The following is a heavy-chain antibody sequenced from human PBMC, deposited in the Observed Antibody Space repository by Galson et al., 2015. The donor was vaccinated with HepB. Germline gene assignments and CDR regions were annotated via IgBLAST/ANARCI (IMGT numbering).Heavy chain of an antibody. CDR2: ISYDGSDK. J-gene: IGHJ3*02. D-gene: IGHD3-3*01. V-gene: IGHV3-30*18. CDR3: AKEYYDFWSGYSGPDGLDALDI. Sequence: SLRLSCAASGFIFSNHGMHWVRQAPGKGLEWVAVISYDGSDKKYAASVKGRFTTSRDNSKNTLYLQMNSLRDEDTAVYYCAKEYYDFWSGYSGPDGLDALDIWGQGTMVTVSS. CDR1: GFIFSNHG.